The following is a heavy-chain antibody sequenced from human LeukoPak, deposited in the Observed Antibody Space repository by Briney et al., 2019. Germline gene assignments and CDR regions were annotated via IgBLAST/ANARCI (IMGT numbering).Heavy chain of an antibody. CDR3: ARRDGDYVLRYYYYYGMDV. CDR2: MNPNSGNT. D-gene: IGHD4-17*01. CDR1: GYTFTSYD. J-gene: IGHJ6*02. V-gene: IGHV1-8*01. Sequence: ASVKVSCKASGYTFTSYDINWVRQATGQGLEWMGWMNPNSGNTGYAQKFQGRVTMTRNTSISTAYMELSSLRSEDTAVYYCARRDGDYVLRYYYYYGMDVWGQGTTVTVSS.